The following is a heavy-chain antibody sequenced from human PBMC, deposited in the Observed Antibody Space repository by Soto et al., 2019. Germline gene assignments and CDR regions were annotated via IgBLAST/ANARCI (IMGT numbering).Heavy chain of an antibody. V-gene: IGHV1-18*01. CDR3: ARARRDYGDYVYFDY. Sequence: ASVKVSCKASGYTFTSYVISWVRQAPGQGLEWMGWISAYNGNTNYAQKLQGRVTMTTDTSTSTAYMELRSLRSDDTAVYYCARARRDYGDYVYFDYWGQGTLVTVSS. D-gene: IGHD4-17*01. J-gene: IGHJ4*02. CDR2: ISAYNGNT. CDR1: GYTFTSYV.